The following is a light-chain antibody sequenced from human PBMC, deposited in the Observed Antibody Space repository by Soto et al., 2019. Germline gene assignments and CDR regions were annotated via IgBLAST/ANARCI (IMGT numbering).Light chain of an antibody. CDR2: AAS. J-gene: IGKJ2*01. Sequence: EIVLTQSPGTLSLSPGERATLSCRASQSVSSSYLAWYQQKPGQAPRLLIYAASIRATGIPDRFSGSGSGTDFTLTISRLEPDDFAVYYCQQYGSSPTYTFGQATKLEIK. CDR3: QQYGSSPTYT. V-gene: IGKV3-20*01. CDR1: QSVSSSY.